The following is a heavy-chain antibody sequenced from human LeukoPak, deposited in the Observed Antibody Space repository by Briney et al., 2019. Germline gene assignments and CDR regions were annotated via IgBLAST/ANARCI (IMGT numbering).Heavy chain of an antibody. CDR2: IYTSGST. Sequence: PSETLSLTCTVSGGSISSYYWSWIRQPAGKGLEWIGRIYTSGSTNYNPSLKSRVTMSVDTSKNQFSLKLSSVTAADTAVYYCARVTYFDWLLFSFDYWGQGTLVTVSS. CDR3: ARVTYFDWLLFSFDY. J-gene: IGHJ4*02. V-gene: IGHV4-4*07. D-gene: IGHD3-9*01. CDR1: GGSISSYY.